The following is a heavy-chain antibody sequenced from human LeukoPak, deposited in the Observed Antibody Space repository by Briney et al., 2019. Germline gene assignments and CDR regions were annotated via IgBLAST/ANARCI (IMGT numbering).Heavy chain of an antibody. CDR1: GYTFTSYY. CDR2: INPSGGST. J-gene: IGHJ5*02. V-gene: IGHV1-46*01. D-gene: IGHD3-3*01. Sequence: ASVKVSCKASGYTFTSYYMHWVRQAPGLGLEWMGIINPSGGSTSYAQKFQGRVTMTRDTSTSTVYMELSGLRSEDTAVYYCARERPNRITIFGVKNWFDPWGQGTLVTVSS. CDR3: ARERPNRITIFGVKNWFDP.